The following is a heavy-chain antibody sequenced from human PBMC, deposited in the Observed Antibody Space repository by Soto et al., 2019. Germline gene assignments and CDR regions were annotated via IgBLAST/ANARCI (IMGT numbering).Heavy chain of an antibody. V-gene: IGHV3-30*18. J-gene: IGHJ5*02. CDR3: AKDNCVSTSCYRLYNWFDP. Sequence: GGSLRLSCVASGFTFSSYGMHWVRQAPGKGLEWVAVIAYDGSNKYYADSVKGRFTISRDNSKNTLYLQMNSLRAEDTAVYYCAKDNCVSTSCYRLYNWFDPWGQGTLVTVSS. D-gene: IGHD2-2*01. CDR1: GFTFSSYG. CDR2: IAYDGSNK.